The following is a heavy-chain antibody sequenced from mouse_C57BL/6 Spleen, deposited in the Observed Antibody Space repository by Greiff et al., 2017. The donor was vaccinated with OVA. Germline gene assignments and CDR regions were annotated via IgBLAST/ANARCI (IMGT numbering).Heavy chain of an antibody. D-gene: IGHD3-2*02. Sequence: QVQLQQSGAELVRPGSSVKLSCKASGYTFTSYWMHWVKQRPIQGLEWIGNIDPSDSETHYNQKFKDKATLTVDKSSSTAYMQLSSLTSEDSAVYYCAIGTAQALFAYWGQGTLSLSLQ. CDR1: GYTFTSYW. CDR2: IDPSDSET. V-gene: IGHV1-52*01. CDR3: AIGTAQALFAY. J-gene: IGHJ3*01.